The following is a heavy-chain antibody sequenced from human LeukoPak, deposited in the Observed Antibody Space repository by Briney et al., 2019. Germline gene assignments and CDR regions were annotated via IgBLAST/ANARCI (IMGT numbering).Heavy chain of an antibody. Sequence: GGSLRLSRAASGFTFSSYAMSWVRQAPGKGLEWVSAISGSGGSTYYADSVKGRFTISRDNSKNTLYLQMNSLRAEDTAVYYCAKVSSYGDCFDYWGQGTLVTVSS. CDR2: ISGSGGST. CDR3: AKVSSYGDCFDY. J-gene: IGHJ4*02. CDR1: GFTFSSYA. V-gene: IGHV3-23*01. D-gene: IGHD4-17*01.